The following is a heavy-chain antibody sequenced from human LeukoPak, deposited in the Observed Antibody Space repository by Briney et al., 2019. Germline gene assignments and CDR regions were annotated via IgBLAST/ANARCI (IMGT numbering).Heavy chain of an antibody. CDR1: GFTFSSYA. CDR2: ISYDGSNK. Sequence: GGSLRLSCAASGFTFSSYAMHWVRQAPGKGLEWVAVISYDGSNKYYADSVKGRFTISRDNSKNTLYLQMNSLRAEDTAVYYCARDSPYSSNWPLGYWGQGTLVTVSS. CDR3: ARDSPYSSNWPLGY. D-gene: IGHD6-13*01. V-gene: IGHV3-30-3*01. J-gene: IGHJ4*02.